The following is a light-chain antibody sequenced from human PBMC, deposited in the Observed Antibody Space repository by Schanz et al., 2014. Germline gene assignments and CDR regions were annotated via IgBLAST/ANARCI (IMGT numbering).Light chain of an antibody. CDR2: DAS. CDR1: QSVSSY. J-gene: IGKJ3*01. CDR3: QQRGDNWPVT. Sequence: EIVLTQSPATLSLSPGERATLSCRASQSVSSYSAWYQQKPGQAPRLLIYDASNRATGFPARFSGSGSGTDFTLTISSLEPEDFAVYYCQQRGDNWPVTFGPGTKVDIK. V-gene: IGKV3-11*01.